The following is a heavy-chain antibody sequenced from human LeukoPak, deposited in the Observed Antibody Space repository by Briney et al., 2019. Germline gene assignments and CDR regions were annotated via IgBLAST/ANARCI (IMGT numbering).Heavy chain of an antibody. J-gene: IGHJ3*02. V-gene: IGHV7-4-1*02. CDR3: ARDVRATPRRVSGAFDI. CDR1: GYTFTSYA. Sequence: ASVKVSCKASGYTFTSYAMNWVRQAPGQGLEWMGWINTNTGNPTYAQGFTGRFVFSLDTSVSTAYLQISSLKAEDTAVYYCARDVRATPRRVSGAFDIWGQGTMVTASS. D-gene: IGHD1-26*01. CDR2: INTNTGNP.